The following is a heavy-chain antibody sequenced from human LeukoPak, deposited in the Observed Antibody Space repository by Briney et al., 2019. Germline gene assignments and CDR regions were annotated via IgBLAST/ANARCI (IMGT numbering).Heavy chain of an antibody. J-gene: IGHJ5*02. D-gene: IGHD3-3*01. CDR2: INHSGST. CDR3: ARAGDDFWSGYHRSNWFDP. V-gene: IGHV4-34*01. Sequence: ASETLSLTCAVYGGSFSGYYWSWIRQPPGKGLEWIGEINHSGSTYYNPSLKSRVTISVDRSKNQFSLKLSSVTAADTAVYYCARAGDDFWSGYHRSNWFDPWGQGTLVTVSS. CDR1: GGSFSGYY.